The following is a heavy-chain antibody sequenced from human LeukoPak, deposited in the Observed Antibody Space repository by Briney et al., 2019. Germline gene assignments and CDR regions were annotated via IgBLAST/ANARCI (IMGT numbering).Heavy chain of an antibody. CDR2: INPNSGGT. CDR3: ARDRQWLTNRYYYYYMDV. D-gene: IGHD6-19*01. CDR1: GYTFTGYY. Sequence: GASVKVSCKASGYTFTGYYMHWVRQAPGQGLEWMGWINPNSGGTNYAQKFQGRVTMTRDTSISTAYMELSRLRSDDTAVYYCARDRQWLTNRYYYYYMDVWGKGTTVTVSS. V-gene: IGHV1-2*02. J-gene: IGHJ6*03.